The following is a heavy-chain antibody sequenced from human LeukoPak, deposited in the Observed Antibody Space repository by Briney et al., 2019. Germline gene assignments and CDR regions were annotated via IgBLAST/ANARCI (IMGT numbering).Heavy chain of an antibody. D-gene: IGHD6-13*01. J-gene: IGHJ4*02. CDR2: ISWNSGSI. CDR3: AKDATPGIAAAGKKDY. V-gene: IGHV3-9*01. Sequence: PGGSLRLSCAASGFTFDDYAMHWVRQAPGKGLEWVSGISWNSGSIGYADSVKGRFTISRDNAKNSLYLQMNSLRAEDTALYYCAKDATPGIAAAGKKDYWGQGTPVTVSS. CDR1: GFTFDDYA.